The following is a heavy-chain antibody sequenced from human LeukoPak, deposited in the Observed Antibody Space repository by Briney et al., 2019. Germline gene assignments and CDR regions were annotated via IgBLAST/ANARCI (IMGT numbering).Heavy chain of an antibody. D-gene: IGHD3-22*01. V-gene: IGHV3-9*01. J-gene: IGHJ4*02. CDR3: AKELDDSSGYLSGELDY. CDR2: ISWNSGSI. Sequence: PGGSLRLSCAASGFTFDDYAMHWVRQAPGKGLEWVSGISWNSGSIGYADSVKGRFTISRDNAKNSLYLQMNSLRAEDTALYYCAKELDDSSGYLSGELDYWGQGTLVTVSS. CDR1: GFTFDDYA.